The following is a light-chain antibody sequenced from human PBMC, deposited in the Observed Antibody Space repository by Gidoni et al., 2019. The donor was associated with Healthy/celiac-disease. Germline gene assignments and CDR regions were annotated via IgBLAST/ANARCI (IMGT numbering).Light chain of an antibody. V-gene: IGKV3-15*01. CDR1: QSVSSN. CDR3: QQYNNWPPWT. CDR2: GAS. J-gene: IGKJ1*01. Sequence: VSPGERATLSCRASQSVSSNLAWYQQKPGQAPRLLIYGASTRATGIPARFSGSGSGTEFTLTISSLQSEDFAVYYCQQYNNWPPWTFGQGTKVEIK.